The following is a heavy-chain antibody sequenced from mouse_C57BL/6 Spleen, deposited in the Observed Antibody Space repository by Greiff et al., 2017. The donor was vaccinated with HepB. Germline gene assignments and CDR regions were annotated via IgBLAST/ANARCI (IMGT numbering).Heavy chain of an antibody. V-gene: IGHV2-9-1*01. D-gene: IGHD2-5*01. CDR1: GFSLTSYA. J-gene: IGHJ3*01. CDR3: ASSYYSNPAWFAY. Sequence: VQVVESGPGLVAPSQSLSITCTVSGFSLTSYAISWVRQPPGKGLEWLGVIWTGGGTNYNSALKSRLSISKDNSKSQVFLKMNSLQTDDTARYYCASSYYSNPAWFAYWGQGTLVTVSA. CDR2: IWTGGGT.